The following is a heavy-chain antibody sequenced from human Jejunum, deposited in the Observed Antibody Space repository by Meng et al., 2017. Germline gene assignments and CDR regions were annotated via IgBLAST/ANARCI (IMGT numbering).Heavy chain of an antibody. CDR1: GFAVFTNY. CDR3: ARDWVAVAD. CDR2: IYSGGNT. V-gene: IGHV3-53*01. Sequence: GGSLRLSCAASGFAVFTNYMSWVRQAPGKGLEWVSVIYSGGNTYYADSVKGRFTISRDGSKNTLYLQMNSLRAEDTDVYYCARDWVAVADWGQGTLVTVSS. D-gene: IGHD6-19*01. J-gene: IGHJ4*02.